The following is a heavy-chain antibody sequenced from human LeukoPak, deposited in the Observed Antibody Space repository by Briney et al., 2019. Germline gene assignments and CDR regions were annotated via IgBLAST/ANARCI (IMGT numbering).Heavy chain of an antibody. CDR1: GFTFDDYG. D-gene: IGHD2-15*01. CDR3: ARVARYCSGGSCYANYYYMDV. Sequence: PGGSLRLSCAASGFTFDDYGMRWVRQAPGKGLEWVSGINWNGGSTGHADSVKGRFTISRDNAKNSLYLQMNSLRAEDTALYYCARVARYCSGGSCYANYYYMDVWGKGTTVTVSS. V-gene: IGHV3-20*04. CDR2: INWNGGST. J-gene: IGHJ6*03.